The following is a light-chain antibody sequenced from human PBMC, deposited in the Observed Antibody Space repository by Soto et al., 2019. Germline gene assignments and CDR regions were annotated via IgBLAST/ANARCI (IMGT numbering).Light chain of an antibody. Sequence: DIQMTQSPSSLSASVGDRVTITCRASQSISTYLNWFQQKPGRAPKLLIYLTSTLQSGVPSMFSGSRSGTDFTLTTSSLQPEYFATYYCQQSSTPPWTFGQGTKVDVK. CDR3: QQSSTPPWT. CDR2: LTS. CDR1: QSISTY. V-gene: IGKV1-39*01. J-gene: IGKJ1*01.